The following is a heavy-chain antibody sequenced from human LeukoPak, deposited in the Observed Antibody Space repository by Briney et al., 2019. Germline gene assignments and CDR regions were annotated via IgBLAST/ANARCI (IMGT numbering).Heavy chain of an antibody. CDR1: GGSISSYY. J-gene: IGHJ4*02. V-gene: IGHV4-59*08. CDR2: IFYSGSV. D-gene: IGHD1-1*01. CDR3: ARRQQGGTLFDI. Sequence: ASETLSLTCTVSGGSISSYYWSWIRQPPGKGLEWIGYIFYSGSVHYNPSLRGRLTISVDTSKSQFSLRLSSMSAADTGVYYCARRQQGGTLFDIWGQGTLVPVST.